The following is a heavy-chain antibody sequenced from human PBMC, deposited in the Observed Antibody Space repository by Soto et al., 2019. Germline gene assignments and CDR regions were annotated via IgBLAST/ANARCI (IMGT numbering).Heavy chain of an antibody. V-gene: IGHV3-73*01. CDR3: TRRDCTGGNCYSDFDY. CDR2: IKTKTENYAT. J-gene: IGHJ4*02. CDR1: GFRFSGSD. D-gene: IGHD2-15*01. Sequence: GGSLRLSCAASGFRFSGSDMHWVRQASGEGLEWVGRIKTKTENYATALAASVKGRFSISRDDSRNTAYLEMNSLKTEDTAVYYCTRRDCTGGNCYSDFDYWGQGALVTVSS.